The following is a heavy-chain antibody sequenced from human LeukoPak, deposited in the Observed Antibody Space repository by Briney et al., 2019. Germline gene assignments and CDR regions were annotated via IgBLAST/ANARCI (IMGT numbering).Heavy chain of an antibody. J-gene: IGHJ4*02. V-gene: IGHV3-23*01. CDR2: IGGGGTP. D-gene: IGHD6-19*01. CDR3: AKDDHGGSGWRDYFDQ. Sequence: PGGSLRLSCAASGFTFSSCDMSCVRQAPGRGLEWVSAIGGGGTPYYADSVKGRFTISRDNSKNTLYLQMNSLRAEDTAVYYCAKDDHGGSGWRDYFDQWGQGTLVTVSS. CDR1: GFTFSSCD.